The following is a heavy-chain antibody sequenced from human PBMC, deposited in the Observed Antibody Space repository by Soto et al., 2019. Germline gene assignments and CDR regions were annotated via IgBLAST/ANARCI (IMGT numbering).Heavy chain of an antibody. J-gene: IGHJ4*02. CDR2: IIPILGIA. CDR3: ARGSGYYQGDY. V-gene: IGHV1-69*02. Sequence: QVPLVQSGAEVKKPGSSVKVSCKASGGTFSSYTISWVRQAPGQGLEWMGRIIPILGIANYAQKFQGRVTITADKSTSTAYMELSSLRSEDTAVYYCARGSGYYQGDYWGQGTLVTVSS. D-gene: IGHD3-22*01. CDR1: GGTFSSYT.